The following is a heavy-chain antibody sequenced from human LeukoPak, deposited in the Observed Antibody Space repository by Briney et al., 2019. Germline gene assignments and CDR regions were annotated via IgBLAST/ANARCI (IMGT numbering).Heavy chain of an antibody. CDR3: ARGGDVRVQNYYWHLDV. Sequence: GGSLRLSCEASGFIFSSYWMSWVRQAPGKGLEWVATIRRDGSETRYVDSVRGRFTISRDNVKNTLYLEVNSLRVEDTAVYYCARGGDVRVQNYYWHLDVWGRGTTVSVSS. D-gene: IGHD7-27*01. V-gene: IGHV3-7*01. CDR1: GFIFSSYW. J-gene: IGHJ6*03. CDR2: IRRDGSET.